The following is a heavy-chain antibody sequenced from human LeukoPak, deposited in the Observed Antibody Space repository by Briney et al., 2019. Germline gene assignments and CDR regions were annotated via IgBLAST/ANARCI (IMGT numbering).Heavy chain of an antibody. D-gene: IGHD5-12*01. CDR3: ARDGVDIVTDY. J-gene: IGHJ4*02. V-gene: IGHV1-46*01. CDR1: GYTFTSYY. Sequence: GASVKVSCKASGYTFTSYYVHWVRQAPGQGLEWMGIINPSGGSTSYAQKFQGRVTMTRDMSTSTVYMELSSLRSEDTAVYYCARDGVDIVTDYWGQGTLVTVSS. CDR2: INPSGGST.